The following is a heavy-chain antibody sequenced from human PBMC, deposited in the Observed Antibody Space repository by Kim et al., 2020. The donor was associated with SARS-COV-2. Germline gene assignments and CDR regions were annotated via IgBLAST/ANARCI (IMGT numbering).Heavy chain of an antibody. J-gene: IGHJ2*01. CDR3: ARGSFWYFDL. V-gene: IGHV3-53*01. Sequence: GGSLRLSCAASGFIVSNSYMNWVRQVPGKGLEWVSVIYSGGDIYYADSVKGRFTISRDISKNTLYLQMNSLRAEDTAVYYCARGSFWYFDLWGRGTLVTVSS. CDR1: GFIVSNSY. CDR2: IYSGGDI. D-gene: IGHD3-10*01.